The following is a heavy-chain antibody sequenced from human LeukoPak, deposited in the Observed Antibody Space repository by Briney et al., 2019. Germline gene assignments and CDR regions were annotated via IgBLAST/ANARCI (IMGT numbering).Heavy chain of an antibody. Sequence: GGSLRLSCAASGFTFSSYWMSWVRQAPGKGLEWVANIKQDGSEKYYVDSVKGRFTISRDNAKNSLYQQMNSLRAEDTAVYYCARSAKGSSWYHLGYYYYYYYMDVWGKGTMVTVSS. V-gene: IGHV3-7*01. CDR2: IKQDGSEK. D-gene: IGHD6-13*01. CDR1: GFTFSSYW. J-gene: IGHJ6*03. CDR3: ARSAKGSSWYHLGYYYYYYYMDV.